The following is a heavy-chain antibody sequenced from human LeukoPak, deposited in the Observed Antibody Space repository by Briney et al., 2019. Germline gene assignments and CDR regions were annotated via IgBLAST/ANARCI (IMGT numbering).Heavy chain of an antibody. V-gene: IGHV4-34*01. CDR1: GGSFSGYY. D-gene: IGHD1-1*01. CDR2: INHSGST. CDR3: ARILRGTWPIFDY. J-gene: IGHJ4*02. Sequence: PSEALSLTCAVYGGSFSGYYWSWIRQPPGKGLEWIGEINHSGSTNYNPSLKSRVTISVDTSKNQFSLKLSSVTAADTAVYYCARILRGTWPIFDYWGQGTLVTVSS.